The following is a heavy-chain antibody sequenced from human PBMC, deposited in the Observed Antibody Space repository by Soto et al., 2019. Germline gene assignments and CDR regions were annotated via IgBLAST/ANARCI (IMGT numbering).Heavy chain of an antibody. J-gene: IGHJ6*04. Sequence: SVKVSCKTSGGTFSSYAISWVRQAPGQGLEWMGGIIPIFGTANYAQKFQGRVTITEDESTSTAYMEVSSLRSEDTAVYYGARAWGANSYYYGMYVWGESTTVTVSS. D-gene: IGHD7-27*01. CDR2: IIPIFGTA. CDR3: ARAWGANSYYYGMYV. V-gene: IGHV1-69*13. CDR1: GGTFSSYA.